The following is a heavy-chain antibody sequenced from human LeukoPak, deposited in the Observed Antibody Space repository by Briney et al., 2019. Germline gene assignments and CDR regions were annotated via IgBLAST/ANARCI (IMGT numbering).Heavy chain of an antibody. CDR2: ISGYDGRT. D-gene: IGHD6-19*01. V-gene: IGHV3-23*01. Sequence: GGFLRLSCAASGFTFSSSAMSWVRQAPGKGLEWVSAISGYDGRTYYADSVKGRFTISRDNSKNTLYLQMTSLRAEDTAGYYCAKGGQWLPPDYWGQGTLVTVSS. J-gene: IGHJ4*02. CDR3: AKGGQWLPPDY. CDR1: GFTFSSSA.